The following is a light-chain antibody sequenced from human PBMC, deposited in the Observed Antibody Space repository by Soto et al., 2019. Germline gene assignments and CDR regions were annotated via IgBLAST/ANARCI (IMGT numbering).Light chain of an antibody. J-gene: IGKJ5*01. Sequence: EVVLTQSPGTLSLSPGERATLSCRASQSVSNHLGWYQQKPGQPPRLLIYDESNRATAIPARFTGSGSGTDFTLTVSSLGSEDFAVYYCQKGSAFGRGKRLEIK. CDR1: QSVSNH. CDR3: QKGSA. V-gene: IGKV3-11*01. CDR2: DES.